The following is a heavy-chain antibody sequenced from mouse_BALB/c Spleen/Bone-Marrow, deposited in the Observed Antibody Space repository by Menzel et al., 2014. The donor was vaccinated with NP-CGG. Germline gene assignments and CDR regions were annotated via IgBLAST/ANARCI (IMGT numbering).Heavy chain of an antibody. D-gene: IGHD1-1*01. CDR1: GYSIXSGYY. CDR3: ARVYYHGSSYYFDY. V-gene: IGHV3-6*01. J-gene: IGHJ2*01. Sequence: EVKLMESGPGLVKPSQSLSLTCSVTGYSIXSGYYWNWIRQFPGNKLEWMGYISYDGSNNYNPSLKNRISITRDTSKNQFFLKLNSVTTEDTATYYCARVYYHGSSYYFDYWGQGTTLTVSS. CDR2: ISYDGSN.